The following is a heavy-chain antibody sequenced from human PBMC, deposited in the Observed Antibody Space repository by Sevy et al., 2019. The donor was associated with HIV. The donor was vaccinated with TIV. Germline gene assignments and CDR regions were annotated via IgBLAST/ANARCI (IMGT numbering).Heavy chain of an antibody. J-gene: IGHJ6*03. Sequence: ASVKVSCKVSGYTLTELSMHWVRQAPGKGLEWMGGFDPEDGETIYAQKFQGRVTMTEDTSTDTAYMELSSLRSEDTAVYYCATLSGVVVPAAINYYYYMDVWGKGTTVTVSS. CDR1: GYTLTELS. D-gene: IGHD2-2*01. CDR3: ATLSGVVVPAAINYYYYMDV. CDR2: FDPEDGET. V-gene: IGHV1-24*01.